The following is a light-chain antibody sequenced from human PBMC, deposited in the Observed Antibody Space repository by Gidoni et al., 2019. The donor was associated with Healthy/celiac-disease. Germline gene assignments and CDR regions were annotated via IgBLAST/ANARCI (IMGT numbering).Light chain of an antibody. CDR1: SLSRYD. V-gene: IGLV3-19*01. CDR3: NSRDSSGNHLV. J-gene: IGLJ2*01. Sequence: SSELTQDPAVSVALGQTVRITCQGDSLSRYDAICEQHKPVQAPVLVIYGKNNRPSGIPDRVSGSSSGNTASLTITGAQAEDEADHYCNSRDSSGNHLVFGGGTKLTVL. CDR2: GKN.